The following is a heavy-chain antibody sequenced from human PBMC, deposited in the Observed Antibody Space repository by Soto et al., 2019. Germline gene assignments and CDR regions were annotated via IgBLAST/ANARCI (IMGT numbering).Heavy chain of an antibody. CDR2: IKSKTDGGTT. Sequence: GGSLRLSCAASGFTFSNAWMSWVRQAPGKGLEWVGRIKSKTDGGTTDYAAPVKGRFTISRDDSKNTLYLQMNSLKTEDTAVYYCTAPLRFLEWLLPIYYYYMDVWGKGTTVTVSS. V-gene: IGHV3-15*01. D-gene: IGHD3-3*01. J-gene: IGHJ6*03. CDR1: GFTFSNAW. CDR3: TAPLRFLEWLLPIYYYYMDV.